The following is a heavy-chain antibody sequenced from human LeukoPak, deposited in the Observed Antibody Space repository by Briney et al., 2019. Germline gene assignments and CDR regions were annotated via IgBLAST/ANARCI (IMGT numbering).Heavy chain of an antibody. CDR3: ATEMTSVVPDY. Sequence: ASVKVSCKGSGYTFSSYDINWVRQATGQGLEWMGWMNPDTGNSGYAQKFQGRVTMTRDTSISTAYMELSSLRSEDTAVYFCATEMTSVVPDYWGQGTLVTVSS. J-gene: IGHJ4*02. CDR2: MNPDTGNS. D-gene: IGHD4-11*01. V-gene: IGHV1-8*01. CDR1: GYTFSSYD.